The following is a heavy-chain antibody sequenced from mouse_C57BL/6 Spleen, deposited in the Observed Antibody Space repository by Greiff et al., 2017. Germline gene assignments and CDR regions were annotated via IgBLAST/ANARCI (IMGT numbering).Heavy chain of an antibody. CDR2: IYPSDSET. J-gene: IGHJ2*01. CDR3: ARGWGTVVPYFDY. Sequence: QVQLQQPGAELVRPGSSVKLSCKASGYTLTSYWMDWVKQRPGQGLEWIGNIYPSDSETHYNQKFKDKATLTVDKSSSTAYMQLSSLTSEDSAVYYCARGWGTVVPYFDYWGQGTTLTVSS. D-gene: IGHD1-1*01. V-gene: IGHV1-61*01. CDR1: GYTLTSYW.